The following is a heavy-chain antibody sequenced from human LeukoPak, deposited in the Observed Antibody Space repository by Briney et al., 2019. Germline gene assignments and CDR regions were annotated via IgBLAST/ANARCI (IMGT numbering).Heavy chain of an antibody. J-gene: IGHJ4*02. CDR2: ISSSGGTI. Sequence: PGGSLRLSCAASGFTFSDYYMSWIRQAPGKGLEWVSYISSSGGTIYYADSVKGRFTISRDNAKNSLYLQMNSLRVEYTAVYYCARDRWYSSGWYYFDYWGQGTLVTVSS. D-gene: IGHD6-19*01. CDR1: GFTFSDYY. V-gene: IGHV3-11*01. CDR3: ARDRWYSSGWYYFDY.